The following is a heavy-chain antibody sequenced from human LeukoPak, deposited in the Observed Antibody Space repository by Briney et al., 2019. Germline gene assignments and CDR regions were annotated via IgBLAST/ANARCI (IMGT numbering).Heavy chain of an antibody. D-gene: IGHD3-10*01. CDR3: ARQIRIGDYYGSGSYYNAAGYYWFDP. CDR2: IYRSGSA. J-gene: IGHJ5*02. Sequence: LRLSCAASGFTFSDYYMSWIRQPVGKGLEWIGRIYRSGSASYNPSLESRVTISVDTSKTQFSLKLTSVTAADTAVYHCARQIRIGDYYGSGSYYNAAGYYWFDPWGQGTLVTVSP. V-gene: IGHV4-4*07. CDR1: GFTFSDYY.